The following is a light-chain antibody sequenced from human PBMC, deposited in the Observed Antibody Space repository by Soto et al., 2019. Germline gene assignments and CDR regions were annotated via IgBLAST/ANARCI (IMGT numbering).Light chain of an antibody. Sequence: QSALTQPASVSGSPGQSITISCTGTSSDIGGYNYVAWYQQYSGIAPKLIIYDVMYRPSGVSHRFSASKSGNTDSLTISGLQGEDEADYYCSSYTSTTAYVFGTGTKLTVL. CDR2: DVM. J-gene: IGLJ1*01. V-gene: IGLV2-14*03. CDR3: SSYTSTTAYV. CDR1: SSDIGGYNY.